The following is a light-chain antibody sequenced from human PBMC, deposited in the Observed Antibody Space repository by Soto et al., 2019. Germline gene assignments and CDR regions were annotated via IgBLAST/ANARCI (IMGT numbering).Light chain of an antibody. CDR3: SSYRTGRTLLV. CDR2: EVS. V-gene: IGLV2-14*01. J-gene: IGLJ2*01. CDR1: TSDVGGYNF. Sequence: QSALTQPASVSGSPGLSITISCTGTTSDVGGYNFVSWYQQHPGKAPKLLIYEVSNRPSGISSRFSGSKSGNTASLTISGLQAEDEADYYCSSYRTGRTLLVFGGGTKLTVL.